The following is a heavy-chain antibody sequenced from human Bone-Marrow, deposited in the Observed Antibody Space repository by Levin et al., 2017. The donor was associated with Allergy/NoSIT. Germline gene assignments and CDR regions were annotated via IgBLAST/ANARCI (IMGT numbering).Heavy chain of an antibody. Sequence: GGSLRLSCAVSGFTFSDYYMSWIRQAPGKGLEWVSYISSSGSTIYYADSVKGRFTISRDNAKNSLYLQMNSLRAEDTAVYYCARYRLGYCSGGSCYSAYFYYGMDVWGQGTTVTVSS. CDR1: GFTFSDYY. D-gene: IGHD2-15*01. J-gene: IGHJ6*02. V-gene: IGHV3-11*01. CDR3: ARYRLGYCSGGSCYSAYFYYGMDV. CDR2: ISSSGSTI.